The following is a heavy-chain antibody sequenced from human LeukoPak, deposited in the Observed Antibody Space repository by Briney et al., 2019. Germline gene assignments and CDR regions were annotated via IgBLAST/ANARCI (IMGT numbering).Heavy chain of an antibody. CDR3: ARGWYTSNWYQAFDI. Sequence: SETLSLTCTVSGGSISGHYWSWIRQPPGRGLEWIGYIYYIGSTNYNPSLKSRVTMSVDTSKNQFSLKLSSVTAADTAVYFCARGWYTSNWYQAFDIWGQGTMVTVSS. J-gene: IGHJ3*02. CDR1: GGSISGHY. CDR2: IYYIGST. V-gene: IGHV4-59*11. D-gene: IGHD6-13*01.